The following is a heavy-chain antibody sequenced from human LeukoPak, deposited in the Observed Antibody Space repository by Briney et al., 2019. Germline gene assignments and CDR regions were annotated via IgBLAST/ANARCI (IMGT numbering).Heavy chain of an antibody. D-gene: IGHD3-9*01. CDR3: ARDNSRVTGYYAVYYYYGMDV. CDR1: GGTFSSYD. Sequence: ASVKVSCKASGGTFSSYDISWVRQAPGQGLEWMGRIIPILGIANYAQKFQGRVTITADKSTSTAYMELSSLRSEDTAVYYCARDNSRVTGYYAVYYYYGMDVWGQGTTVTVSS. V-gene: IGHV1-69*04. CDR2: IIPILGIA. J-gene: IGHJ6*02.